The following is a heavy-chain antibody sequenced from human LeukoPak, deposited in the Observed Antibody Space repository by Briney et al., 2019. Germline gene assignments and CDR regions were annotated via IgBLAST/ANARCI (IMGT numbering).Heavy chain of an antibody. J-gene: IGHJ4*02. Sequence: ASVKVACKPSGYPFTASGLTWIRQAPGQGLEWMGWVNPYNGDTAYAQSLQGRVTMTTDTSTNTAYMELRSLRSDDTAVYYCKRGGVNNNLLDFWGQGTVVTVSS. CDR2: VNPYNGDT. CDR1: GYPFTASG. CDR3: KRGGVNNNLLDF. D-gene: IGHD3-10*01. V-gene: IGHV1-18*01.